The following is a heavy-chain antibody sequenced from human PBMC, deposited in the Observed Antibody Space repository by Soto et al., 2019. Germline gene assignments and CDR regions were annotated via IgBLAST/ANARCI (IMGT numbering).Heavy chain of an antibody. V-gene: IGHV3-7*01. CDR3: ARITIFGVVISGYHDY. Sequence: SLRLSCAASGFTFSSYWMSWVRQAPGKGLEWVANIKQDGSEKYYVDSVKGRFTISRDNAKNSLYLQMNSLRAEDTAVYYCARITIFGVVISGYHDYWGQGTLVTVSS. CDR2: IKQDGSEK. D-gene: IGHD3-3*01. CDR1: GFTFSSYW. J-gene: IGHJ4*02.